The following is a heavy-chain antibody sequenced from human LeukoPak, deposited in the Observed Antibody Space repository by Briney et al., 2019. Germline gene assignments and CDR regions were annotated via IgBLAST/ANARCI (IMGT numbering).Heavy chain of an antibody. CDR3: ARALSRSYGPRSPLDS. CDR1: GGSISSYY. V-gene: IGHV4-4*07. CDR2: IYTSGST. J-gene: IGHJ4*02. Sequence: SETLSLTCTVSGGSISSYYWSWIRQPAGKGLEWIGRIYTSGSTNYNPSLKSRVTMSVDTSKNQFSLKLSSVTAADTAVYYCARALSRSYGPRSPLDSWGQGTQVIVSS. D-gene: IGHD5-18*01.